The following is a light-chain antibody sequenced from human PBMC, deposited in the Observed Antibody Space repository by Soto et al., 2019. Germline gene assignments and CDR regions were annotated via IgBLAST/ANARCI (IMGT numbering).Light chain of an antibody. CDR2: KAS. V-gene: IGKV1-5*03. CDR1: QSISSW. CDR3: QQTSRYT. J-gene: IGKJ2*01. Sequence: DIQMTQSPSTLSASVGDRVTITCRASQSISSWLAWYQQKPGKAPKLLIYKASSLESGVPSRFSGSGSGTEFTLTISSLQPDDFATYYCQQTSRYTLGQGTKLEIK.